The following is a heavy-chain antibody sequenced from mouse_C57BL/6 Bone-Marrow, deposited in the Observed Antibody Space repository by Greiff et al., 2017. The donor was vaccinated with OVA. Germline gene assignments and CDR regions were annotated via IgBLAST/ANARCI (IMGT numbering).Heavy chain of an antibody. CDR3: AFLPWYFDY. CDR2: IDPNSGGT. Sequence: VQLQQPGAELVKPGASVKLSCKASGYTFTSYWMHWVKQRPGRGLEWIGRIDPNSGGTKYNEKFKSKATLTVDKPASTAYMELHSLTSEDAAVFFCAFLPWYFDYWGQGTTLTVSS. V-gene: IGHV1-62-3*01. J-gene: IGHJ2*01. D-gene: IGHD2-10*01. CDR1: GYTFTSYW.